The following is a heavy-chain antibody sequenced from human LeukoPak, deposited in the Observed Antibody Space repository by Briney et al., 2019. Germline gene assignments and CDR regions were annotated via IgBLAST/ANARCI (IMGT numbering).Heavy chain of an antibody. D-gene: IGHD3-22*01. CDR3: ARPRTYYYDSSGYFQFDY. Sequence: SETLSLTCTVSGGSISSYYWSWIRQPPGKGLEWIGYIYYSGSTNYNPSLKSRVTISVDTSKNQFSLKLSSVTAADTAVYYCARPRTYYYDSSGYFQFDYWGQGTLVTVSS. CDR2: IYYSGST. CDR1: GGSISSYY. V-gene: IGHV4-59*01. J-gene: IGHJ4*02.